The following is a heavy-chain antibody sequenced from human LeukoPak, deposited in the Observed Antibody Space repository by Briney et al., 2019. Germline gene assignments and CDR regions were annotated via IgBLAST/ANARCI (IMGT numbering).Heavy chain of an antibody. J-gene: IGHJ4*02. D-gene: IGHD3-16*01. CDR3: ARAQPGGGYFDY. CDR2: IYYSGST. CDR1: GGSISSYY. Sequence: PSETLSLTCTVSGGSISSYYWSWIRQPPGKGLEWIGYIYYSGSTNYNPSLKSRVTISVDTPKNQFSLKLSSVTAADTAVYYCARAQPGGGYFDYWGQGTLVTVSS. V-gene: IGHV4-59*01.